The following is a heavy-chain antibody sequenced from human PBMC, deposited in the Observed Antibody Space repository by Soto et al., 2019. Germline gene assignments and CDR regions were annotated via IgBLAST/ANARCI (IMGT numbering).Heavy chain of an antibody. CDR1: GFTCSSDA. J-gene: IGHJ5*02. CDR2: ISGSGGST. Sequence: GVSLRLSFAASGFTCSSDAMSWVRQAPGKGLEWVSAISGSGGSTYYADSVKGRFTISRDNSKNTLYLQMNSLRAEDTAVYYCAKDVSWYWFDPWGQGTLVTVSS. D-gene: IGHD6-13*01. V-gene: IGHV3-23*01. CDR3: AKDVSWYWFDP.